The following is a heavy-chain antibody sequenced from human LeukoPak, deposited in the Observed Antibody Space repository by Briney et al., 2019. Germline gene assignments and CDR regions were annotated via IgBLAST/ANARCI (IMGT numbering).Heavy chain of an antibody. CDR1: GGSISSGDYY. Sequence: SQTLSLTCTVSGGSISSGDYYWSWIRQPPGKGLEWIGYIYYSGSTYYNPSLKSRVTISVDTSKNQFSLKLSSVTAADTAVYYCARAASSGYYDFWSGYGHYMDVWGKGTTVTVSS. CDR2: IYYSGST. CDR3: ARAASSGYYDFWSGYGHYMDV. J-gene: IGHJ6*03. V-gene: IGHV4-30-4*08. D-gene: IGHD3-3*01.